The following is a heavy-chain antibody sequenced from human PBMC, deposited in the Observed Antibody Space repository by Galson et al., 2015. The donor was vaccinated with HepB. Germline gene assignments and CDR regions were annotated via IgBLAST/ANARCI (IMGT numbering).Heavy chain of an antibody. D-gene: IGHD6-19*01. J-gene: IGHJ3*02. Sequence: SLRLSCAASGFTFSSYAMHWVRQAPGKGLEWVAVISYDGSNKYYADSVKGRFTISRDNSKNTLYLQMNSLRAEDTAVYYCARGGEGAVVDDAFDIWGQGTMVTVSS. V-gene: IGHV3-30-3*01. CDR3: ARGGEGAVVDDAFDI. CDR1: GFTFSSYA. CDR2: ISYDGSNK.